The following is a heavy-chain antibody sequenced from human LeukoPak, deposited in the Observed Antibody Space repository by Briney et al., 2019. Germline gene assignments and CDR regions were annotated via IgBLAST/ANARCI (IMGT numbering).Heavy chain of an antibody. CDR2: ITGSGSST. Sequence: GGSLRLSCAASGFTFTSYAMSWVRQAPGKGLEWVSVITGSGSSTYYADSVKGRFTISRDNSKNTLYLQMNSLRAEDTAVYYCAKTRGISISGVVPLCDYWGQGTLVTVSS. CDR1: GFTFTSYA. CDR3: AKTRGISISGVVPLCDY. V-gene: IGHV3-23*01. D-gene: IGHD3-3*01. J-gene: IGHJ4*02.